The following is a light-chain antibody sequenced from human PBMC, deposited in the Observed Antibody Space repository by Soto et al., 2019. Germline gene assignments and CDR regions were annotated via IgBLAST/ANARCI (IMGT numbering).Light chain of an antibody. V-gene: IGKV3-15*01. CDR2: GAS. Sequence: EIVMTQSPTTLSVSPGERATISCRASQSVSRNLAWYQQKPGQAPRLLIYGASTRATGIPARFSGSGSGTEFSLTISSLQSEDFAVYYCQQHNDWPLTFGGGTKVEIK. J-gene: IGKJ4*01. CDR1: QSVSRN. CDR3: QQHNDWPLT.